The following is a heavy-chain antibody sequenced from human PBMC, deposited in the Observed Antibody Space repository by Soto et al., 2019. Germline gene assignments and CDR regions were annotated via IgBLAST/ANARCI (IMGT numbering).Heavy chain of an antibody. CDR1: GFTFSDYY. CDR2: ISSSGSGI. Sequence: GGSLRLSCAASGFTFSDYYMTWIRQAPGKGLEWVSYISSSGSGIYHADSVKGRFTISRDNAKNSLYLQMSSLRADDTAIYFCARAYSDAFDIWGQGTMVTVSS. V-gene: IGHV3-11*01. J-gene: IGHJ3*02. CDR3: ARAYSDAFDI. D-gene: IGHD2-15*01.